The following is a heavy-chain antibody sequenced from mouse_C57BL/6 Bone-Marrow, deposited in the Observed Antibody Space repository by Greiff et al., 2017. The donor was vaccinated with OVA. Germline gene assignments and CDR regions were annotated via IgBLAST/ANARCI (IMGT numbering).Heavy chain of an antibody. V-gene: IGHV5-17*01. D-gene: IGHD1-1*01. CDR3: ARNYEGAWFAY. J-gene: IGHJ3*01. CDR1: GFTFSDYG. Sequence: EVQLQESGGGLVKPGGSLKLSCAASGFTFSDYGMHWVRQAPEKGLEWVAYISSGSSTIYYADTVKGRFTISRDNAKNTLFLQMTSLRSEDTAMYYCARNYEGAWFAYWGQGTLVTVSA. CDR2: ISSGSSTI.